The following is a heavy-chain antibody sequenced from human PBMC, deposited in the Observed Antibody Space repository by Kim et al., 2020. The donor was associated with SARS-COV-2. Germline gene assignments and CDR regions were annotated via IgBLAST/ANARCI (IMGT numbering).Heavy chain of an antibody. V-gene: IGHV4-34*01. D-gene: IGHD4-17*01. CDR1: GGSFSGYY. CDR3: ARGDYVRGRFDY. CDR2: INHSGST. Sequence: SETLSLTCAVYGGSFSGYYWSWIRQPPGKGLEWIGEINHSGSTNYNPSLKSRVTISVDTSKNQFSLKLSSVTAADTAVYYCARGDYVRGRFDYWGQGTLV. J-gene: IGHJ4*02.